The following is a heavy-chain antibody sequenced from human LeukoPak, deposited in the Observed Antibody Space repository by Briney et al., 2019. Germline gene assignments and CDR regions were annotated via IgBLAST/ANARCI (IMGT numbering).Heavy chain of an antibody. Sequence: GGSLRLSCAAAGFSFSGYGMNWVRQAPGKGLEYVSYISTTGNSIYYVDSVKGRFTISRDKAHNSLYLQMTSLRAEDKGIYYCVSGGNCDAPNWFDTWGQGTLVIVSS. CDR2: ISTTGNSI. CDR3: VSGGNCDAPNWFDT. V-gene: IGHV3-48*03. D-gene: IGHD4-23*01. CDR1: GFSFSGYG. J-gene: IGHJ5*02.